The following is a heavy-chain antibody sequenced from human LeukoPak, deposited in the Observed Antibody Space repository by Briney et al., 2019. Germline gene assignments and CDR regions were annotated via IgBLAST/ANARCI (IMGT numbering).Heavy chain of an antibody. D-gene: IGHD3-22*01. Sequence: SETLSLTCTVSGYSISSGYYWGWIRQPPGKGLEWIGSISHSGSTYYNPSLKSRVTISVDKSKNQFSLKLSSVTAADTAVYYCARVTRYMIEDYFDYWGQGTLVTVSS. CDR2: ISHSGST. V-gene: IGHV4-38-2*02. CDR3: ARVTRYMIEDYFDY. J-gene: IGHJ4*02. CDR1: GYSISSGYY.